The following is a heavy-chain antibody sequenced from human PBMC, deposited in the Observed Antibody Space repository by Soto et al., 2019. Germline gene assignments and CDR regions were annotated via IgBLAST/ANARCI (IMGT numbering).Heavy chain of an antibody. CDR3: TRDWRGRRRDGFDI. V-gene: IGHV3-74*01. CDR1: GFTFSSYW. Sequence: EVQLVESGGGLVQPGGSLRLSCAASGFTFSSYWMHWVRQAPGKGLVCVSRINTDGSTITYADSVKGRFTLSRDNAKSTLYLQMNNLRAEDTAVYFCTRDWRGRRRDGFDIWGQGTMVTVSS. CDR2: INTDGSTI. D-gene: IGHD3-3*01. J-gene: IGHJ3*02.